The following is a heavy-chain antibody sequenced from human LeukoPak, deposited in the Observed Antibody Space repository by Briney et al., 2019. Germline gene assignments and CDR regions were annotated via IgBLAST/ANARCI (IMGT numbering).Heavy chain of an antibody. D-gene: IGHD1-26*01. CDR2: MYTSGST. CDR3: ARGQGATVPQVGKNWFDP. J-gene: IGHJ5*02. Sequence: SQTLSLTCTVSGGSISSGSYYWSWIRQPAGQGLEYIGRMYTSGSTNYNPSLKSRVTISVDTSKNQFSLKLISVTVADTAIYYCARGQGATVPQVGKNWFDPWGQGTRVTVSS. CDR1: GGSISSGSYY. V-gene: IGHV4-61*02.